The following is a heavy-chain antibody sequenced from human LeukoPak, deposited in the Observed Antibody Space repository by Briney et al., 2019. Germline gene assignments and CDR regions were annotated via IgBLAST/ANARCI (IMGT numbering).Heavy chain of an antibody. V-gene: IGHV4-61*01. D-gene: IGHD3-9*01. CDR2: IYYSGST. CDR1: GGSVSSGSYY. Sequence: PSETLSLTCTVSGGSVSSGSYYWSWIRQPPGKGLELIGYIYYSGSTNYNPSLKSRVTISVDTSKNQFSLKLSSVTAADTAVYYCARDSGHYDILTGYYSPEYFQHWGQGTLVTVSS. CDR3: ARDSGHYDILTGYYSPEYFQH. J-gene: IGHJ1*01.